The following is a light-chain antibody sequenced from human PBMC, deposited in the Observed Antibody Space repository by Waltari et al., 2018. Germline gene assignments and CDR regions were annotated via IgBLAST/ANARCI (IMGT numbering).Light chain of an antibody. V-gene: IGLV2-23*01. Sequence: SALTQPASVSWSPGQSITISCTGTSRDVGSYNLVSWYQQHPGKAPKLMIYEGSKRPAGGSNRFSGSKSGNTASLTISGLQAEDEADYYCCSYAGSSTWVFGGGTKLTVL. CDR2: EGS. CDR1: SRDVGSYNL. CDR3: CSYAGSSTWV. J-gene: IGLJ3*02.